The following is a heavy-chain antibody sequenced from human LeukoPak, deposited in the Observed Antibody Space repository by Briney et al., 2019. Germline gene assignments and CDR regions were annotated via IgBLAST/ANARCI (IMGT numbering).Heavy chain of an antibody. CDR2: ISSSGSTI. V-gene: IGHV3-11*01. Sequence: GGSLRLSCAASGFTLSNYYMSWIRQAPGKGLEWVSYISSSGSTIYYADSVKGRFTISRDNAKNSLYLQMNSLRAEDTAVYYCARDSRYCSSTSCYSLDYWGQGTLVTVSS. J-gene: IGHJ4*02. CDR3: ARDSRYCSSTSCYSLDY. D-gene: IGHD2-2*01. CDR1: GFTLSNYY.